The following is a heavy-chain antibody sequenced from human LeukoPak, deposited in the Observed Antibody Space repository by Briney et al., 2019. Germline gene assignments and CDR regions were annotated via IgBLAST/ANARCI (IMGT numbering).Heavy chain of an antibody. J-gene: IGHJ6*03. D-gene: IGHD6-13*01. CDR1: GFTFEDYG. Sequence: GGSLRLSCAASGFTFEDYGMSWVRQAPGKGLEWVANIKQDGSEKYYVDSVKGRFTISRDNAKNSLYLQMNSLRAEDTAVYYCARDFSSSWYGEYYYYYYMDVWGKGTTVTVSS. CDR3: ARDFSSSWYGEYYYYYYMDV. V-gene: IGHV3-7*01. CDR2: IKQDGSEK.